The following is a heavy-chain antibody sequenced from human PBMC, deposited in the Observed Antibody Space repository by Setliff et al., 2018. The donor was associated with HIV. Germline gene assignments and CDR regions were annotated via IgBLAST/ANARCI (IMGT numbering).Heavy chain of an antibody. CDR2: INHSGST. D-gene: IGHD6-19*01. V-gene: IGHV4-34*01. J-gene: IGHJ6*02. CDR3: ARGAIAVAGISYYYYGMDV. Sequence: KPSETLSLTCAVYGGSFSGYYWSWIRQPPGKGLEWIGEINHSGSTNCNPSLKSRVTISVDTSKNQFSLKLSSVTAADTAAYYCARGAIAVAGISYYYYGMDVWGQGTTVTVSS. CDR1: GGSFSGYY.